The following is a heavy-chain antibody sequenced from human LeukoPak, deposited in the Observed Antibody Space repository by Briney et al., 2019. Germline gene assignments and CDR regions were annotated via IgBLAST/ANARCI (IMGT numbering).Heavy chain of an antibody. CDR2: ISAAGVT. CDR1: GFTLSNYA. Sequence: PGGSLRLSCAASGFTLSNYAMNWVRQAPGQGLEWVSVISAAGVTYYADSLEGRFTISRDNSKNTLYLQMDSLRVEDTAVYYCGKANDDYYFDYWGQGTLVTVSS. V-gene: IGHV3-23*01. D-gene: IGHD1-1*01. CDR3: GKANDDYYFDY. J-gene: IGHJ4*02.